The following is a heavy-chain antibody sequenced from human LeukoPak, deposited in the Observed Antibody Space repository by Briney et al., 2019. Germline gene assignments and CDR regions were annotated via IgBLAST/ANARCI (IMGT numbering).Heavy chain of an antibody. J-gene: IGHJ4*02. Sequence: PGGSLRLSCAASGFTFSSYSMNWVRQAPGKGLEWVSSISSSSSYIYYADSVKGRFTISRDNAKNSLYLQMNSLRAEDTAVYYCASTSLWELRGGTYFGYWGQGTRVTGSS. CDR1: GFTFSSYS. CDR3: ASTSLWELRGGTYFGY. D-gene: IGHD1-26*01. CDR2: ISSSSSYI. V-gene: IGHV3-21*01.